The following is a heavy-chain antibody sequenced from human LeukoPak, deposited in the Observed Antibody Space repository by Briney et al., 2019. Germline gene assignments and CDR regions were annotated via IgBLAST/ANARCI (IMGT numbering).Heavy chain of an antibody. Sequence: GASVKVSCKASGYTFTSYYMHWVRQAPGQGLEWMGIINPSGGSTSYAQKFQGRVTMTTDKSTSTVYMELSSLRSEDTAGYYCARVPNYYDSSGSWGQGTLVTVSS. J-gene: IGHJ4*02. V-gene: IGHV1-46*01. D-gene: IGHD3-22*01. CDR3: ARVPNYYDSSGS. CDR1: GYTFTSYY. CDR2: INPSGGST.